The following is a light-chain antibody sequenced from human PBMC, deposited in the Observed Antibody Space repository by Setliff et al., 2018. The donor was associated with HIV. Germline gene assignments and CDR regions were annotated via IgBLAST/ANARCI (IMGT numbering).Light chain of an antibody. V-gene: IGLV2-23*02. CDR2: EVT. J-gene: IGLJ1*01. CDR3: CSYTGSDTIDV. Sequence: QSALAQPASVSGSPGQSITISCTGTSSDIGGYNYVSWYQQHPGKVPKLMIYEVTKRPSGVSARFSGSKSGNTASLIISGLQAEDEADYYCCSYTGSDTIDVFGTGTKVTVL. CDR1: SSDIGGYNY.